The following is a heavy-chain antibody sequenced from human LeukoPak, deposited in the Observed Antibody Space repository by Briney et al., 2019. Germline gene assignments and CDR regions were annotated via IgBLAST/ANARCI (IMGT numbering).Heavy chain of an antibody. V-gene: IGHV3-30*03. CDR3: ARVEGGSWYGAFDI. CDR2: ISYDGSNK. CDR1: GFTFSSYG. D-gene: IGHD6-13*01. Sequence: GGSLRLSCAASGFTFSSYGMHWVRQAPGKGLEWVAVISYDGSNKYYADSVKGRFTISRDNSKNTLYLQMNSLRAEDTAVYYCARVEGGSWYGAFDIWGQGQMVTVS. J-gene: IGHJ3*02.